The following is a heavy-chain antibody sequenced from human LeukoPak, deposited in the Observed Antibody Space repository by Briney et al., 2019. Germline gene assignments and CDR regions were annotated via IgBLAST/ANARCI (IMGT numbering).Heavy chain of an antibody. V-gene: IGHV4-38-2*02. CDR3: ARDRYYYDSSARYFDY. CDR1: GYSISSSYY. D-gene: IGHD3-22*01. Sequence: SSETLSLTCTVSGYSISSSYYWGWIRQPPGKGLEWIGSIYHSGSTYYNTSLKTRVTISVDTSKNQFSLKLSSVTAADTAVYYCARDRYYYDSSARYFDYWGQGTLVTVSS. CDR2: IYHSGST. J-gene: IGHJ4*02.